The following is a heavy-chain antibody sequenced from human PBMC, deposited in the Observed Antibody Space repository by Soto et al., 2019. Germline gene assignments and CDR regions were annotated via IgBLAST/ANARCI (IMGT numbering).Heavy chain of an antibody. D-gene: IGHD3-3*01. V-gene: IGHV1-18*04. CDR3: ARYGKLRFLEWLISWCAFDI. Sequence: VASVKVSCKASGYTFTSYGISWVRQAPGQGLEWMGWISACNGNTNYAQKLQGRVTMTTDTSTSTAYMELRSLRSDDTAVYYCARYGKLRFLEWLISWCAFDIWGQGTMVTVSS. CDR2: ISACNGNT. CDR1: GYTFTSYG. J-gene: IGHJ3*02.